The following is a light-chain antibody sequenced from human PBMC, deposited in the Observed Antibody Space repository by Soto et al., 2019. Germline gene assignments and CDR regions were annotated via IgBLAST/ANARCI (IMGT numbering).Light chain of an antibody. CDR1: QSIDRY. CDR2: AAS. CDR3: HRIGT. Sequence: NDVTXXPASLTASXGRXVTITCRASQSIDRYLNLYQQKPGKHPKILIYAASNLQSGVPSRFSGSGSGTDFTLTIRSMQPVDFETYYCHRIGTFGQG. V-gene: IGKV1-39*01. J-gene: IGKJ5*01.